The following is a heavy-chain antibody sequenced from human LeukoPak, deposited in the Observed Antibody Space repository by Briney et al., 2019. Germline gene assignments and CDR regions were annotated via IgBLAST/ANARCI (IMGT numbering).Heavy chain of an antibody. CDR1: GDSVSSNSAA. Sequence: SQTLSLTCAISGDSVSSNSAAWNWIRQSRSRGLEWLGRTYYRSKWYNDYAVSVKSRITINPDTSKNQFSLQLNSVTPEDTAVYYCARDLKRLVPDAFDIWGQGTMVTVSS. D-gene: IGHD6-13*01. V-gene: IGHV6-1*01. J-gene: IGHJ3*02. CDR3: ARDLKRLVPDAFDI. CDR2: TYYRSKWYN.